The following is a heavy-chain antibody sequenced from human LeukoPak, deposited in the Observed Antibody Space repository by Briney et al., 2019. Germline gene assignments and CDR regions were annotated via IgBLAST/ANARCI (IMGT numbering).Heavy chain of an antibody. CDR1: GGSVSSGSYY. V-gene: IGHV4-61*01. D-gene: IGHD3-22*01. J-gene: IGHJ4*02. CDR2: IYYSGST. CDR3: AREEVFDSRGLH. Sequence: SETLSLTCTVSGGSVSSGSYYWSWIRQPPGKGLEWIGYIYYSGSTNYNPSLKSRVTISVDTSKNQFSLKLSSVTAADTAVYYCAREEVFDSRGLHWGQGTLVTVSS.